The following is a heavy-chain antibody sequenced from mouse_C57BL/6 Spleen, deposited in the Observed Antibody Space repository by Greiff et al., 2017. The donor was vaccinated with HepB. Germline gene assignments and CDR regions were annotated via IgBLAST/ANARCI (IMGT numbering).Heavy chain of an antibody. Sequence: EVQLQQSGPELVKPGASVKMSCKASGYTFTDYNMHWVKQSHGKSLEWIGYINPNNGGTSYNQKFKGKATLTVNKSSSTAYMELRSLTSEDSAVYYCARDYDYDGPWFAYWGQGTLVTVSA. CDR2: INPNNGGT. J-gene: IGHJ3*01. CDR3: ARDYDYDGPWFAY. V-gene: IGHV1-22*01. CDR1: GYTFTDYN. D-gene: IGHD2-4*01.